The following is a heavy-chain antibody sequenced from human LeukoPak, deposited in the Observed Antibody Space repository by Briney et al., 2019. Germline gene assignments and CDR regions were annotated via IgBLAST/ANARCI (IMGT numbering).Heavy chain of an antibody. CDR2: ISGSGGST. D-gene: IGHD6-19*01. V-gene: IGHV3-23*01. CDR3: AKRGSSGWYVPAGIDY. Sequence: GGSLRLSCAASGLTFSSYAMSWVRQAPGKGLEWVSAISGSGGSTYYADSVKGRFTISRDNSKNTLYLQMNSLRAEDTAVYYCAKRGSSGWYVPAGIDYWGRGTLVTVSS. CDR1: GLTFSSYA. J-gene: IGHJ4*02.